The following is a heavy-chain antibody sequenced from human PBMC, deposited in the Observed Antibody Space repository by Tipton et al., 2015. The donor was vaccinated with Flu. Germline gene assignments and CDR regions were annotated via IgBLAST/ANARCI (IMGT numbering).Heavy chain of an antibody. J-gene: IGHJ4*02. V-gene: IGHV4-34*01. CDR1: GGSFSGYF. Sequence: TLSLTCSVYGGSFSGYFWTWIRQPPGKGLEWIGEINHSGSTLYNSSLKSRVTMSVDSSKNQFSLQLTSVTAADTAVYYCARVSPRRVTAIVVVMLPEGYFDYWGQGSLVTVSS. D-gene: IGHD3-22*01. CDR2: INHSGST. CDR3: ARVSPRRVTAIVVVMLPEGYFDY.